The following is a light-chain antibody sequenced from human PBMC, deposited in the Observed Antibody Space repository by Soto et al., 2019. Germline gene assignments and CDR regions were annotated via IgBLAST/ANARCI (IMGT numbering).Light chain of an antibody. Sequence: QAVVTQPASVSGSPGQSITISCSGTSSDVGGYNYVSWYQQYPGKAPKLMIYEVNNRPSGVSNRFSGSKSANTASLTISGLQAEDEADYYCSSYTTSSTWVFGGGTKVTVL. CDR1: SSDVGGYNY. CDR3: SSYTTSSTWV. J-gene: IGLJ3*02. V-gene: IGLV2-14*01. CDR2: EVN.